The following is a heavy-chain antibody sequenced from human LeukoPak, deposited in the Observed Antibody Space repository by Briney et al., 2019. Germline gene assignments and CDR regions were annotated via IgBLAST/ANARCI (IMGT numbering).Heavy chain of an antibody. D-gene: IGHD3-10*01. Sequence: PGGSLRLSCAGSGFTFSSYAMSWVRQAQGKGLEWVSVISSSGGATYYADSVKGRFTISSDNSKNTLYLQMNSLRAEDTAIYYCARAAMVRGVDYFDYWGQGTLVTVSS. V-gene: IGHV3-23*01. CDR1: GFTFSSYA. CDR3: ARAAMVRGVDYFDY. J-gene: IGHJ4*02. CDR2: ISSSGGAT.